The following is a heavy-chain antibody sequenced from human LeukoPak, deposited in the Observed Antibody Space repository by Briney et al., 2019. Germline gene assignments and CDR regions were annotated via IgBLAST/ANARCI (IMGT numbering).Heavy chain of an antibody. D-gene: IGHD3-3*01. Sequence: GESLKMSCQGSGYSFSSYWINWVRQMPGKGLEWVGTVYPGDSDTRYSPSFQGQVTISADKSISTAYLQWSSLKASGTAMYYCARRPGSGNWFDPWGQGTLVTVSS. CDR2: VYPGDSDT. J-gene: IGHJ5*02. CDR3: ARRPGSGNWFDP. CDR1: GYSFSSYW. V-gene: IGHV5-51*01.